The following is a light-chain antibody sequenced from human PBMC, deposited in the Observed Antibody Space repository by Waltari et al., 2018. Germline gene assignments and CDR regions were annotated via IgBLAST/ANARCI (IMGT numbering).Light chain of an antibody. CDR3: CSYAGSNTVL. Sequence: QSALPQPASVSGSPEQSITIPCTGTSSDVGSYNLVSWYQQHPGKAPKLMISEVNERPSGVSIRFSGSKSGNTASLTISGLQAEDEADYYCCSYAGSNTVLFGGGTKLTVL. V-gene: IGLV2-23*02. CDR1: SSDVGSYNL. CDR2: EVN. J-gene: IGLJ2*01.